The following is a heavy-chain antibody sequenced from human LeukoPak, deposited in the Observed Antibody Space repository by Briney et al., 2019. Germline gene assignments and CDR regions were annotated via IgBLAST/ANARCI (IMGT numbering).Heavy chain of an antibody. CDR3: ARAGSIRFDY. CDR2: ISGRDDNT. V-gene: IGHV3-23*01. Sequence: GGSLRLSCAASGFTFSSYAMSWVRQAPGKGLEWVSGISGRDDNTYYADSVKGRFTISRDDSKNTLYLQMNSLRAEDTAVYYCARAGSIRFDYWGQGTLVTVSS. CDR1: GFTFSSYA. D-gene: IGHD1-26*01. J-gene: IGHJ4*02.